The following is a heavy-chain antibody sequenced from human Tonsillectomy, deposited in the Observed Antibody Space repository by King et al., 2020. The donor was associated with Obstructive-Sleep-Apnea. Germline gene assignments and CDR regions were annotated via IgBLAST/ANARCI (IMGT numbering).Heavy chain of an antibody. V-gene: IGHV4-59*01. D-gene: IGHD2-15*01. CDR3: AGGSCTGGSCYSGVIDY. Sequence: VQLQESGPGLVKSSETLSLTCTVSGGSISSYYWGWIRQPPVNGLDWIGYIYNIGSTKYHPPLKSRVTITVDTSKNQFSLKLSSVTAADTAVDYCAGGSCTGGSCYSGVIDYWGQGTLVTVSS. J-gene: IGHJ4*02. CDR2: IYNIGST. CDR1: GGSISSYY.